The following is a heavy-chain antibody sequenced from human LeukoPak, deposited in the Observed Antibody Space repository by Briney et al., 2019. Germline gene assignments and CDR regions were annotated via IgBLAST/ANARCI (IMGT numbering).Heavy chain of an antibody. CDR3: ARYVWGSYPTFEDY. Sequence: PSETLSLTCTVSGGSISSYYWSWIRQPPGKGLEWIGYIYYSGSTSYNPSLKRRVTVSVDTSKSQFSLKPRFVTAADTAVDRSARYVWGSYPTFEDYWGQGTLVTVSS. CDR1: GGSISSYY. CDR2: IYYSGST. V-gene: IGHV4-59*01. D-gene: IGHD3-16*02. J-gene: IGHJ4*02.